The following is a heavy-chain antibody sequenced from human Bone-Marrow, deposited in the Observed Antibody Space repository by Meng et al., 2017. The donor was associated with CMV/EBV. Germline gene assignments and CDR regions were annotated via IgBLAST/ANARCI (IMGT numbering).Heavy chain of an antibody. D-gene: IGHD6-19*01. CDR3: ASGGWYSDWYFDL. CDR2: IYYSGST. V-gene: IGHV4-59*01. Sequence: SETLSLTCTVSGGSISSYYWSWIRQPPRKGLEWIGYIYYSGSTNYNPSLKSRVTISVDTSKNQFSLKLSSVTAADTAVYYCASGGWYSDWYFDLWGRGTLVTVSS. J-gene: IGHJ2*01. CDR1: GGSISSYY.